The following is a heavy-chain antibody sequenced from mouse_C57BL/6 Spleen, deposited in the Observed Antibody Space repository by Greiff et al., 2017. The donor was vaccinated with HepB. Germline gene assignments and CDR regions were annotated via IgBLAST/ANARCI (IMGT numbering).Heavy chain of an antibody. J-gene: IGHJ3*01. D-gene: IGHD2-5*01. V-gene: IGHV1-72*01. CDR2: IDPNSGGT. CDR3: AYSNYVAY. Sequence: QVHVKQSGAELVKPGASVKLSCKASGYTFTSYWMHWVKQRPGRGLEWIGRIDPNSGGTKYNEKFKSKATLTVDKPSSTAYMQLSSLTSEDSAVYYCAYSNYVAYWGQGTLVTVSA. CDR1: GYTFTSYW.